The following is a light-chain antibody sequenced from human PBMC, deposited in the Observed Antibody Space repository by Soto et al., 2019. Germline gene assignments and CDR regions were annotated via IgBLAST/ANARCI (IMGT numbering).Light chain of an antibody. CDR2: DAS. CDR3: QQYKTSLLT. V-gene: IGKV1-39*01. J-gene: IGKJ4*01. CDR1: QSISSY. Sequence: DIQMTQSPSSLSASVGDRVTITCRASQSISSYLNWYQQKPGEAPKLLIYDASSLQSGVPSRFSGSGSGTEFTLIISSLQPDDFATYYCQQYKTSLLTFGGGTKVDIK.